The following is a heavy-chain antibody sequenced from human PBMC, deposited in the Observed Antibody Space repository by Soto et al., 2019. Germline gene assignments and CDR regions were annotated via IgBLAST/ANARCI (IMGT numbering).Heavy chain of an antibody. CDR3: ARQVGPRHWFDP. J-gene: IGHJ5*02. CDR2: IIPILAIA. CDR1: GGTFSSYA. Sequence: QVQLVQSGAEVKKPGSSVKVSCKASGGTFSSYAFSWVRQAPGQGLEWVGWIIPILAIANYTQKFQGRVTITADESTNTAYMELSSLRSGDTAVYYCARQVGPRHWFDPWGQGTLVTVSS. V-gene: IGHV1-69*02. D-gene: IGHD1-26*01.